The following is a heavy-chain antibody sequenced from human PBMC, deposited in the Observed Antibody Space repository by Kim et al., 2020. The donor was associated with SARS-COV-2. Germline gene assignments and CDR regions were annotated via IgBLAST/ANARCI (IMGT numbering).Heavy chain of an antibody. CDR2: ISGSGGTT. V-gene: IGHV3-23*01. CDR3: AKSLYYYDSSGYSYFDY. D-gene: IGHD3-22*01. CDR1: GFTFRYA. J-gene: IGHJ4*02. Sequence: GGSLRLSCAASGFTFRYAMSWVRQAPGKGLELVSLISGSGGTTHYADYVKGRFTISRDNSKNTLYLQMNSLRAEDKAVYYCAKSLYYYDSSGYSYFDYWGQGTLVTVSS.